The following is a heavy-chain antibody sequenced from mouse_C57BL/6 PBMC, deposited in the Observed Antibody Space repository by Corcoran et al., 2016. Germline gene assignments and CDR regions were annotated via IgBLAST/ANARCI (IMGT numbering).Heavy chain of an antibody. J-gene: IGHJ2*01. CDR2: IYPGDGDT. CDR1: GYAFSSYW. V-gene: IGHV1-80*01. D-gene: IGHD3-2*02. Sequence: QVQLQQSGAELVKPGASVKISCPASGYAFSSYWMNWVKQRPGKGLEWIGQIYPGDGDTNYNGKFKGKATLTADKSSSTAYMQLSSLTSEDSAVYFCAREDSSGSSFDYWGQGTTLTVSS. CDR3: AREDSSGSSFDY.